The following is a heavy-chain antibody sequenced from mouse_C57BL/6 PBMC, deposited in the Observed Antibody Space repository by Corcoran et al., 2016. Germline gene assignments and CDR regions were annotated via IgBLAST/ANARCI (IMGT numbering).Heavy chain of an antibody. CDR2: INTYSGVP. CDR3: ARAEVTTVPWAY. V-gene: IGHV9-3*01. CDR1: GYTFTTYG. D-gene: IGHD1-1*01. Sequence: QIQLVQSGPELKKPGETVKISCKASGYTFTTYGMSWVKQAPGKGLKWMGWINTYSGVPTYADDFKGRFAFSLETSASTAYLQINNLKNEDTATYFCARAEVTTVPWAYWGQGTLVTVSA. J-gene: IGHJ3*01.